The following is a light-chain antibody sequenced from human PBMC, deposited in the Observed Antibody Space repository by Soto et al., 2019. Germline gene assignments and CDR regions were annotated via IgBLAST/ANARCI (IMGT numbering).Light chain of an antibody. CDR2: ANT. Sequence: QSVLTQPPSVSGAPGQRVTVSCTGSSSNLGSGFDVQWYQQLPGAAPKLLIFANTNRPSGVPGRFSGSKSGTSASLAITGLQAEDEADYYCQSYDSSLSALVFGGGTQLTVL. V-gene: IGLV1-40*01. CDR3: QSYDSSLSALV. CDR1: SSNLGSGFD. J-gene: IGLJ2*01.